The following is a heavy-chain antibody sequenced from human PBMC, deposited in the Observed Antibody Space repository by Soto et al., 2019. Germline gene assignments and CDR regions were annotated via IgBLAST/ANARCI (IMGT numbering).Heavy chain of an antibody. Sequence: SAYRVRVYITVWVRRSPAQGFEWMGWINPNSRGTTDAQTFQGRVTMTRDTSNSTAYMELRGLRSDDTVLYYCARVTVKAGRWLDSWCQGLLVTVSS. CDR1: AYRVRVYI. CDR3: ARVTVKAGRWLDS. V-gene: IGHV1-2*02. D-gene: IGHD4-4*01. CDR2: INPNSRGT. J-gene: IGHJ5*01.